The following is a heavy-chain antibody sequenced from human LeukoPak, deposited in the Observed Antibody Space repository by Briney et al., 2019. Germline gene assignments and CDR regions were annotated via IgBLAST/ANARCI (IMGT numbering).Heavy chain of an antibody. J-gene: IGHJ3*02. CDR2: IWYDGSIK. Sequence: GGSLRLSCAASGFTFSTYGMHWVRQAPGKGLECVAVIWYDGSIKYYADSVNGRFTISRDNSKNTLSLQMNSLRAEETAVYYCAREVGPFDIWGEGTIVIVSS. V-gene: IGHV3-33*01. CDR1: GFTFSTYG. CDR3: AREVGPFDI.